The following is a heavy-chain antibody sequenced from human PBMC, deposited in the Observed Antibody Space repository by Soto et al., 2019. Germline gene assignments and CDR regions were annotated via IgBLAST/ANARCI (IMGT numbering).Heavy chain of an antibody. CDR3: TRGGVAVVGVTPWV. J-gene: IGHJ6*04. CDR2: ISSSSITI. D-gene: IGHD2-15*01. CDR1: GFTFSDYY. V-gene: IGHV3-11*04. Sequence: GGSLRLSCAASGFTFSDYYMSWIRQAPGKGLEWVSYISSSSITIYYADSVKGRFTISRDNDENSLYLQMKSLRAEDTAVYYYTRGGVAVVGVTPWVWGKGTTVTVSS.